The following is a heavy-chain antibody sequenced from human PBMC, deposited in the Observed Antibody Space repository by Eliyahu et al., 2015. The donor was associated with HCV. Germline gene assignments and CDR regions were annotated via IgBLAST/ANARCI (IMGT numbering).Heavy chain of an antibody. D-gene: IGHD2-15*01. J-gene: IGHJ5*02. Sequence: QLQLQESGPGLVKPSETLSLXCXVSGGSISSANPYWAWIRQPPGKGLGWXGSISYRGSTYYTPSLKSRVTISLDTSKTQFSLKLRSVTAADTAVYYCARDLDCSGGGCYSASWFDPWGQGTQVTVSS. CDR3: ARDLDCSGGGCYSASWFDP. V-gene: IGHV4-39*07. CDR1: GGSISSANPY. CDR2: ISYRGST.